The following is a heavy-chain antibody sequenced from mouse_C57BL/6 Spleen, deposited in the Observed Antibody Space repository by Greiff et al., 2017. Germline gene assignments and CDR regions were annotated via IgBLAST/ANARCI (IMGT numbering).Heavy chain of an antibody. Sequence: EVQLQESGPGLVKPSQSLSLTCSVTGYSITSGYYWNWIRQFPGNKLEWMGYISYDGSNNYNPSLKNRISITRDTSKNPFFLKLNSVTTEDPATYYCARGITTVGASYYFDYWGQGTTLTVSS. CDR2: ISYDGSN. D-gene: IGHD1-1*01. J-gene: IGHJ2*01. V-gene: IGHV3-6*01. CDR3: ARGITTVGASYYFDY. CDR1: GYSITSGYY.